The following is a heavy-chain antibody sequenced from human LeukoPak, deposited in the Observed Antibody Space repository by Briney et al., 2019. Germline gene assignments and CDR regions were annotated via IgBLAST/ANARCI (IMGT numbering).Heavy chain of an antibody. J-gene: IGHJ4*02. D-gene: IGHD6-13*01. CDR3: ARLGAPYSSSWSFFDY. CDR1: GSSISSGYY. V-gene: IGHV4-38-2*01. CDR2: IYHSGST. Sequence: SETLSLTCAVSGSSISSGYYWGWIRRPPGKGLEWIGTIYHSGSTYYSPSLKSRVTISVDTSKNQFSLKLSSVTAADAAVYYCARLGAPYSSSWSFFDYWGQGTLVTVSS.